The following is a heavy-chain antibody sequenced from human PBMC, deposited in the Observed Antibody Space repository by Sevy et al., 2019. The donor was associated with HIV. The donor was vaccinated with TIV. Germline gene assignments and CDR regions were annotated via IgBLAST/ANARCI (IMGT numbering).Heavy chain of an antibody. CDR1: GFTFNNYA. V-gene: IGHV3-23*01. Sequence: GGSLRLSCAASGFTFNNYAMSWVRQAPGKGLEGKGLEWVSTISGGGGGTEYADSVRGRVTISRDNSKNTLYLQVNSLRVEDTAGYYCAKHYIHDIADGWYFDLWGRGTLVTVSS. CDR2: ISGGGGGT. CDR3: AKHYIHDIADGWYFDL. J-gene: IGHJ2*01. D-gene: IGHD6-13*01.